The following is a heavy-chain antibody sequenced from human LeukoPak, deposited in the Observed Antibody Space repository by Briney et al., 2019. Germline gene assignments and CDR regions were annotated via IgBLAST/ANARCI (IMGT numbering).Heavy chain of an antibody. Sequence: GSSVKVSCKASGGTFSSYAISWVRQAPGQGLEWMGRIIPILGIANYAQKFQGRVTITADKSTSTAYMELSSLRSEDTAVYYCARDSGSGDLIYFDYWGQGTLVTVSS. CDR1: GGTFSSYA. V-gene: IGHV1-69*04. CDR2: IIPILGIA. J-gene: IGHJ4*02. CDR3: ARDSGSGDLIYFDY. D-gene: IGHD3-10*01.